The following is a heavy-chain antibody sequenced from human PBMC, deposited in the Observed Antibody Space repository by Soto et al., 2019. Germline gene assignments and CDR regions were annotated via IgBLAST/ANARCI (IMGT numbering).Heavy chain of an antibody. Sequence: EVQLVESGGGLIQPGGSLRLSCAASGFTVSSNYMSWVRQAPGKGLEWVSVIYSGGSTYYADSVKGRFTISRDNSKNTLYLQMNSLRAEDTAVYYCARDSSKGISLYPHDGMDVWCQGTTVTVSS. CDR2: IYSGGST. CDR3: ARDSSKGISLYPHDGMDV. V-gene: IGHV3-53*01. CDR1: GFTVSSNY. J-gene: IGHJ6*02. D-gene: IGHD6-13*01.